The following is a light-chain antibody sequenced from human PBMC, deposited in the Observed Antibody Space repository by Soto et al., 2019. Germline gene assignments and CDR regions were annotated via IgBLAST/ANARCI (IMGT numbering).Light chain of an antibody. V-gene: IGLV2-14*01. CDR3: SSFERSGTRV. J-gene: IGLJ2*01. Sequence: QSALTQPASVSGSPGQSITISCTGTSSDVGAYSYVSWYQQHPGKAPKLIIYEVSSRPSGVSSRFSCSKSGNTASLTISGLQAEDEADYYCSSFERSGTRVIGGGTKLTV. CDR2: EVS. CDR1: SSDVGAYSY.